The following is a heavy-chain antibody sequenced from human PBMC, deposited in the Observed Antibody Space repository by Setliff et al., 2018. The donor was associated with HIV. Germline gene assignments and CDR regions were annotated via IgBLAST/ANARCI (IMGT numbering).Heavy chain of an antibody. D-gene: IGHD2-8*02. CDR1: GGSISSHY. CDR3: ARVFWYGLPQIYYYMDV. J-gene: IGHJ6*03. CDR2: IDYSGST. V-gene: IGHV4-59*11. Sequence: PSETLSLTCTVSGGSISSHYWTWIRQPPGRGLEWIGYIDYSGSTNQNPSLKSRVTMSVDTSKNQFSLRLSSVTAADTATYYCARVFWYGLPQIYYYMDVWGKGTTVTVSS.